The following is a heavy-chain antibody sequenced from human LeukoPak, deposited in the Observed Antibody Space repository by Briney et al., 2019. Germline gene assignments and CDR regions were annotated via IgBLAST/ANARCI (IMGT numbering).Heavy chain of an antibody. Sequence: GGSLRLSCAASGFTFSSYSMNWVRQAPGKGLEWVSSISSSSSYIYYADSVKGRFTISRDNAKNSLYLQMNSLRAEDTAVYYCARDYYYDSSGYYYGFDYWGQGTLVTVSS. CDR3: ARDYYYDSSGYYYGFDY. V-gene: IGHV3-21*01. J-gene: IGHJ4*02. CDR1: GFTFSSYS. CDR2: ISSSSSYI. D-gene: IGHD3-22*01.